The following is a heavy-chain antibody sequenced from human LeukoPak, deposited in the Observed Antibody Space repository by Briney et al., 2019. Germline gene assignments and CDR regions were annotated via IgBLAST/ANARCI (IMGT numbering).Heavy chain of an antibody. V-gene: IGHV1-8*01. J-gene: IGHJ5*02. D-gene: IGHD3-10*01. CDR1: GYTFSSYD. Sequence: GASVKVSCKASGYTFSSYDINWVRQATGQGLEWMGWMNPNSGNTGYAQKFQGSVTMTRNTSISTAYMELSSLRSEDTAVYYCARVSMVRGAAPYNWFDPWGQGTLVTVST. CDR2: MNPNSGNT. CDR3: ARVSMVRGAAPYNWFDP.